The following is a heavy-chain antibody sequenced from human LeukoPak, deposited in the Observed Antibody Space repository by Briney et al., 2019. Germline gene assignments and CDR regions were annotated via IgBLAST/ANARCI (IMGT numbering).Heavy chain of an antibody. CDR2: IIPILGIA. J-gene: IGHJ4*02. Sequence: SVKVSCKASGGTFSSYAISWVRQAPGQGLEWMGRIIPILGIANYAQKFRGRVTITADKSTSTAYMELSSLRSEDTAVYYCARDPNTAMGLFDYWGQGTLVTVSS. V-gene: IGHV1-69*04. CDR1: GGTFSSYA. D-gene: IGHD5-18*01. CDR3: ARDPNTAMGLFDY.